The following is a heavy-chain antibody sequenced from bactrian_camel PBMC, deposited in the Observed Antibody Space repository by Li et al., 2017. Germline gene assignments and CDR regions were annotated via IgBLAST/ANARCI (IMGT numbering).Heavy chain of an antibody. J-gene: IGHJ4*01. V-gene: IGHV3S31*01. CDR3: AADEGDSFYVPSF. CDR1: GFTFSNYG. CDR2: INSGGGT. D-gene: IGHD1*01. Sequence: VQLVESGGGLVQPGGSLRLSCAASGFTFSNYGMNWVRQAPGKGLEWVSTINSGGGTYYADSVKGRFTTSRDNAKNTPYLQLNSLKPDDTAVYFCAADEGDSFYVPSFWGQGTQVTVS.